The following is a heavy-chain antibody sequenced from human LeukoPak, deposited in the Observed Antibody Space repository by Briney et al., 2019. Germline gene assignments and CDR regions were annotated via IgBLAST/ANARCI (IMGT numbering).Heavy chain of an antibody. CDR3: ARGDWGVVAHTLDV. CDR2: IFSDGSNK. CDR1: GGPISSDY. D-gene: IGHD3-10*01. V-gene: IGHV3-30*03. Sequence: GGSLTLTCTVSGGPISSDYWSWIRQAPGKGLEWVAVIFSDGSNKYYADSVKGRFTISRETSKNTLYLKMTTLTAKKTAAYYCARGDWGVVAHTLDVWGQGTTVTVSS. J-gene: IGHJ6*02.